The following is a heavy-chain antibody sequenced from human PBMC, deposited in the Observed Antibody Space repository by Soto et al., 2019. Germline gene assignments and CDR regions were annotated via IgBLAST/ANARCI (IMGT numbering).Heavy chain of an antibody. CDR1: GGSFSGYY. J-gene: IGHJ4*02. D-gene: IGHD2-2*01. CDR3: ARDVPFDY. Sequence: XATLSLTCAVYGGSFSGYYWSWIRQPPGKGLEWIGEINHSGSTNYNPSLKSRVTISVDTSKNQFSLKLSSVTAADTAVYYCARDVPFDYWGQGTLVTVSS. CDR2: INHSGST. V-gene: IGHV4-34*01.